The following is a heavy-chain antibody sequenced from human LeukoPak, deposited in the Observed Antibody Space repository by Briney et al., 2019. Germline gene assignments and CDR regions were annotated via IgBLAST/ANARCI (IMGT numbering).Heavy chain of an antibody. D-gene: IGHD3-16*02. Sequence: SETLSLTCTVSGGSISSHYWGWIRQPPGKGLEWIGYIYYSVSTKYNPSLKSRVTISVDTSKNQFSLKLSSVTAADTAVYYCARLGRDDIIGYDAFDIWGQGTMVTVSS. CDR3: ARLGRDDIIGYDAFDI. V-gene: IGHV4-59*11. J-gene: IGHJ3*02. CDR1: GGSISSHY. CDR2: IYYSVST.